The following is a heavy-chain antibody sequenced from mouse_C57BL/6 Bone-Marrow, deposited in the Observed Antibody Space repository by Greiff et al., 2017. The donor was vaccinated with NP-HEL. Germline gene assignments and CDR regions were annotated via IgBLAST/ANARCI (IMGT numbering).Heavy chain of an antibody. Sequence: VQLQQPGAELVMPGASVKLSCKASGYTFTSYWMHWVKQRPGQGLEWIGEIDPSDSYTNYNQKFKGKSTLTVDKSSSTANMQLSSLTSEDSAVYYCARRRNYDGYSYAMDYWGQGTSVTVSS. V-gene: IGHV1-69*01. D-gene: IGHD2-3*01. CDR1: GYTFTSYW. J-gene: IGHJ4*01. CDR2: IDPSDSYT. CDR3: ARRRNYDGYSYAMDY.